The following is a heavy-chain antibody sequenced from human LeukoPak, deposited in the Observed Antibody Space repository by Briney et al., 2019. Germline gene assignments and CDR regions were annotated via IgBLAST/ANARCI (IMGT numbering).Heavy chain of an antibody. J-gene: IGHJ6*03. V-gene: IGHV1-8*01. Sequence: ASVKVSCKASGYTFTSYDINWVRQATGQGLEWMGWMNPNSGNTGYAQKFQGRVTMTRNTSISTAYMELSSLRSEDTAVCYCARASGSGWYFYYYYYMDVWGKGTTVTISS. CDR3: ARASGSGWYFYYYYYMDV. CDR1: GYTFTSYD. D-gene: IGHD6-19*01. CDR2: MNPNSGNT.